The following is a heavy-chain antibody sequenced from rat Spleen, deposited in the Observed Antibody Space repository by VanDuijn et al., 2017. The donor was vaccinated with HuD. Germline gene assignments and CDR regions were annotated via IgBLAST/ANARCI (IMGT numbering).Heavy chain of an antibody. CDR3: TTDTFYDGTYYPGGFDY. Sequence: EVQLVESGGGLVQPGGSLRLSCVASGFTFNDYWMTWIRQAPTKGLEWVASISTAGGNTYYRDSVRGRFTISRDNAKSALYLQMDSLRSEDTATYYCTTDTFYDGTYYPGGFDYWGQGVMVTVSS. CDR1: GFTFNDYW. J-gene: IGHJ2*01. V-gene: IGHV5-27*01. CDR2: ISTAGGNT. D-gene: IGHD1-12*02.